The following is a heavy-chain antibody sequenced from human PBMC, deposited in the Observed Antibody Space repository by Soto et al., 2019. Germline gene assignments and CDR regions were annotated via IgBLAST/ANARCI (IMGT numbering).Heavy chain of an antibody. CDR3: TTAGYGDYGDAFDI. D-gene: IGHD4-17*01. Sequence: GGSLRLSCAASGFTFSNAWMSWVRQAPGKGREWVGRIKSKTDGGTTDYAAPVKGRFTISRDASKNTLYLHMNSLKTEDTAVYYCTTAGYGDYGDAFDIWGQGTLVTVSS. J-gene: IGHJ3*02. V-gene: IGHV3-15*01. CDR1: GFTFSNAW. CDR2: IKSKTDGGTT.